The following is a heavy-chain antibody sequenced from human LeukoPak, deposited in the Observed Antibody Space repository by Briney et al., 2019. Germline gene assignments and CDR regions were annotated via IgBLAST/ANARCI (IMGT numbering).Heavy chain of an antibody. Sequence: SETLSLTCTVSGGSISSYYWSWIRQPPGKGLEWIGYIYYSGSTNYNPSLQGRVTISLGTSRNQFSLKLSSVAAADTAVYYCASGDNDPLFDYWGQGTLVTVSS. J-gene: IGHJ4*02. V-gene: IGHV4-59*12. CDR2: IYYSGST. CDR3: ASGDNDPLFDY. CDR1: GGSISSYY. D-gene: IGHD1-1*01.